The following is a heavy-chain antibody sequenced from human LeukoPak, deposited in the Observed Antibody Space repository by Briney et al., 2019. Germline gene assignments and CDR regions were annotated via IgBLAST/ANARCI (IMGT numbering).Heavy chain of an antibody. CDR3: WSVGLRAAEQDY. Sequence: QPGGSLKLPFAAPGSPFTDFSMDWVRPAPGKGLEWVAYISSSSSILFYADSVKGRFTIFRDNGKNSMYLQMNNRRDEDTAVYYRWSVGLRAAEQDYWGQGTLVTVSS. J-gene: IGHJ4*02. CDR1: GSPFTDFS. CDR2: ISSSSSIL. D-gene: IGHD2-15*01. V-gene: IGHV3-48*02.